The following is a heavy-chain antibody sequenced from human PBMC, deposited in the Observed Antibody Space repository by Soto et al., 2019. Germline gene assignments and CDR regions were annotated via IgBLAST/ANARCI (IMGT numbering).Heavy chain of an antibody. CDR1: QIRFSSYG. Sequence: PGGSLRLSCAASQIRFSSYGMNWVRLAPGKGLEWISYISESGDSMYYADAVKGRFTISRDNSKNTLYLQMNSLRAEDTAVYYCAKTMVRGVTRYYFDYWGQGTLVTVSS. CDR2: ISESGDSM. J-gene: IGHJ4*02. CDR3: AKTMVRGVTRYYFDY. D-gene: IGHD3-10*01. V-gene: IGHV3-48*01.